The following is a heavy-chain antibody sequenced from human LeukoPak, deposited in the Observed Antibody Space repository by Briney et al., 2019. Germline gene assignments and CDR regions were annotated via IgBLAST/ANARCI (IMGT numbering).Heavy chain of an antibody. J-gene: IGHJ4*02. Sequence: SETLSLTCTVSGGSISSYCWSWIRQPPGKGLEWIGYIYYSGSTNYNPSLKSRVTISVDTSKHQFSLKLTSVTAADTAVYYCARLPLRSHFDYWGEGTLVTVFS. V-gene: IGHV4-59*08. CDR2: IYYSGST. CDR1: GGSISSYC. CDR3: ARLPLRSHFDY.